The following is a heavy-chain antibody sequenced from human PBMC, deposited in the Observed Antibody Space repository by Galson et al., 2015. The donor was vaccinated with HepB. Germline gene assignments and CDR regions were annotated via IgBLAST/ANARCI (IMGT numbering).Heavy chain of an antibody. D-gene: IGHD2-15*01. CDR2: IRSDENYK. CDR3: AKDRFCSGGSCSGSFDY. J-gene: IGHJ4*02. V-gene: IGHV3-30*02. Sequence: SLRLSCAASGFTFSNYVMHWVRQAPGKGLEWVALIRSDENYKYYSDSVKGRFATSRDNSQNTMFLQMNSLRAEDTAVYYCAKDRFCSGGSCSGSFDYWGQGALVTVSS. CDR1: GFTFSNYV.